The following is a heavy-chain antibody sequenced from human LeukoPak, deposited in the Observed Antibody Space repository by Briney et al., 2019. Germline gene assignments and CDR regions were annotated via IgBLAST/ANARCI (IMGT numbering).Heavy chain of an antibody. CDR2: IYHSGST. J-gene: IGHJ4*02. D-gene: IGHD3-10*01. Sequence: PSETLPLTCAVSGGSISSGGYSWSWIRQPPGKGLEWIGYIYHSGSTYYNPSLKSRVTISVDRSKNQFSLKLSSVTAADTAVYYCARADYYGSGSYYPSFDYWGQGTLVTVSS. V-gene: IGHV4-30-2*01. CDR3: ARADYYGSGSYYPSFDY. CDR1: GGSISSGGYS.